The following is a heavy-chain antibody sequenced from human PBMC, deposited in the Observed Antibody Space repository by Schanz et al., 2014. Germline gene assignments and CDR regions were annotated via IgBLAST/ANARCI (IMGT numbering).Heavy chain of an antibody. CDR2: ISGSGGST. D-gene: IGHD3-10*01. CDR3: AKYRGYYRVAGSYRELEY. V-gene: IGHV3-23*04. CDR1: GFTFRGYA. J-gene: IGHJ4*02. Sequence: VQLVDSGGGLVKPGGSLRLSCSASGFTFRGYAMSWVRQAPGRGLEWVSAISGSGGSTYYADSVKGRFTISRDNSKNTLYLQMNSLRAEDTAVYYCAKYRGYYRVAGSYRELEYWGQGTLVTVSS.